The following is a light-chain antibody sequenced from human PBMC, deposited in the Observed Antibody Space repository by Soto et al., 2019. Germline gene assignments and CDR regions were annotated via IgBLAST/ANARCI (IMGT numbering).Light chain of an antibody. V-gene: IGLV2-14*01. CDR1: SSDVGTYNY. J-gene: IGLJ1*01. Sequence: QSALTQPASVSGSPGQSITISCTGTSSDVGTYNYVSWYQHHPGKAPILIIYEVSNRLSGVSNRFSGSKSGSTASLTISGLQAEDEADYHCTSYTRDTALVFGTGTKVTVL. CDR2: EVS. CDR3: TSYTRDTALV.